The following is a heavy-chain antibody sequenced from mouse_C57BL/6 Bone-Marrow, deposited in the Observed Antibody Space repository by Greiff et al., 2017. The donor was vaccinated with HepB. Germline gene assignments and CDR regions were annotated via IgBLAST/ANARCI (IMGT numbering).Heavy chain of an antibody. D-gene: IGHD1-1*01. CDR3: ARTLGSRYYYAMDY. Sequence: QVQLKESGPGLVQPSQSLSITCTASGFSLTSYGVHWVRQSPGKGLEWLGVIWSGGSTDYNAAFISRLTISKDNSKSQVFFKMNSLQADDTAIYYCARTLGSRYYYAMDYWGQGTSVTVSS. CDR1: GFSLTSYG. J-gene: IGHJ4*01. V-gene: IGHV2-2*01. CDR2: IWSGGST.